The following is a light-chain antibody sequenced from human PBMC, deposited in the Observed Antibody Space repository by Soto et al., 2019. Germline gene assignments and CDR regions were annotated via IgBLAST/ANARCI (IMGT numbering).Light chain of an antibody. CDR2: DAS. V-gene: IGKV3-15*01. Sequence: EIVMTQSPATLSVSPGESATLSCRASQSVSSNLAWHQQKPVQAPRILMYDASTRATGISARFSGSGSGTEFTLTISSLQSEDFAVYYCQLYHYRPITFAQGTRLEIK. CDR3: QLYHYRPIT. CDR1: QSVSSN. J-gene: IGKJ5*01.